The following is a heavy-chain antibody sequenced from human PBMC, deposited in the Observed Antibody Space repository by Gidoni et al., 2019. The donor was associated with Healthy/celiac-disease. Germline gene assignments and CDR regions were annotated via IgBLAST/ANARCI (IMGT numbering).Heavy chain of an antibody. CDR2: IIPIFGTE. CDR3: ARDRSWLVKESLIDY. D-gene: IGHD6-19*01. J-gene: IGHJ4*02. Sequence: QVQLVQSGSEVQKPGSSVTVSCKASGCTFSRYALSWVRQAPGQGLEWMGGIIPIFGTENYEQKFQGRVTITADKSTSTAYMELSSLRSEDTAVYYCARDRSWLVKESLIDYWGQGTLVTVSS. V-gene: IGHV1-69*06. CDR1: GCTFSRYA.